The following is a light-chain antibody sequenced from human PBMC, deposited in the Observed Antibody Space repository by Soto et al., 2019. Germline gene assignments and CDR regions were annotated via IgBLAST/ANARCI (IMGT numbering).Light chain of an antibody. V-gene: IGKV3-20*01. Sequence: IGLTQSPGTLSLSPGERATLSCRASQSVSSSYLAWYQQKPGQAPRLLIYGASSRATGIPDRFSGSGSGTDFTLTISRLEPEDFAVYYCQQYGSSPLTFGGGTKV. CDR3: QQYGSSPLT. CDR2: GAS. J-gene: IGKJ4*01. CDR1: QSVSSSY.